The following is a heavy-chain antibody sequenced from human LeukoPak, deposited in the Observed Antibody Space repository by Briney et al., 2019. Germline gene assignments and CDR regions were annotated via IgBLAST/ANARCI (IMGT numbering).Heavy chain of an antibody. CDR1: GFTFSNYA. V-gene: IGHV3-23*01. J-gene: IGHJ4*02. CDR2: ISGSSSST. Sequence: PGGSLRLSCAASGFTFSNYAMSWVRQAPGKGLEWVSTISGSSSSTYYADSVKGRFTISRDNAKNTLYLQMNSLRAEDTAVYYCAKRVATYYFDFWGQGTLVTVSS. CDR3: AKRVATYYFDF. D-gene: IGHD5-12*01.